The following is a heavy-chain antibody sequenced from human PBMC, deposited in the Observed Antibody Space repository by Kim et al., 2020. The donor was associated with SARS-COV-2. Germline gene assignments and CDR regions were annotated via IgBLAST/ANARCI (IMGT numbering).Heavy chain of an antibody. V-gene: IGHV3-23*01. J-gene: IGHJ4*02. D-gene: IGHD3-22*01. CDR1: VFTFSSYV. CDR2: ISVSGDST. Sequence: GGSLRLSCAASVFTFSSYVMSWVRQAPGKGLEWVSGISVSGDSTNYADSVKGRFTISRDNSKNTLFLQMNSLRAEDTAVYYCAKGGSGYGYHFDYWGQGTLVTVSS. CDR3: AKGGSGYGYHFDY.